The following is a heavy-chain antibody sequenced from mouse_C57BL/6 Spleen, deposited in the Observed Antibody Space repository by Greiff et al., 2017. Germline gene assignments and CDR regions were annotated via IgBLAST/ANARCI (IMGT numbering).Heavy chain of an antibody. CDR3: ARSYGYDSYWYFDV. V-gene: IGHV1-69*01. CDR1: GYTFTSYW. CDR2: IDPSDSYT. Sequence: QVHVKQPGAELVMPGASVKLSCKASGYTFTSYWMHWVKQRPGQGLEWIGEIDPSDSYTNYNQKFKGKSTLTVDKSSSTAYMQLSSLTSEDSAVYYCARSYGYDSYWYFDVWGTGTTVTVSS. D-gene: IGHD2-2*01. J-gene: IGHJ1*03.